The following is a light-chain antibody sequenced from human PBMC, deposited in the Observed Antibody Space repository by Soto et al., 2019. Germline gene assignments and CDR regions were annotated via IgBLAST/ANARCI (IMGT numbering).Light chain of an antibody. CDR2: GAS. J-gene: IGKJ3*01. V-gene: IGKV3-20*01. CDR3: QQYGSSPET. Sequence: EIVLTPSPGTLSLSPVERATLSCRASQSVSSSYLAWYQQKPGQAPRLLIYGASSRATGIPDRFSGSGSGTDFTLTISRLEPEDFAVYYCQQYGSSPETFGPGTKVDIK. CDR1: QSVSSSY.